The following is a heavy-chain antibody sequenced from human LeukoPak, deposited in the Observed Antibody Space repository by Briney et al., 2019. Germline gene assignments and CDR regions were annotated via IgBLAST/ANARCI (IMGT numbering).Heavy chain of an antibody. CDR2: ISWNSGSI. CDR1: GFTFDDYA. Sequence: GGSLRLSCAASGFTFDDYAMHWVRQAPGKGLEWVSGISWNSGSIGYADSVKGRFTISRDNAKNSLYLQMSSLRAEDTALYYCAREPRYSYGSSYGMDVWGQGTTVTVSS. D-gene: IGHD5-18*01. V-gene: IGHV3-9*01. J-gene: IGHJ6*02. CDR3: AREPRYSYGSSYGMDV.